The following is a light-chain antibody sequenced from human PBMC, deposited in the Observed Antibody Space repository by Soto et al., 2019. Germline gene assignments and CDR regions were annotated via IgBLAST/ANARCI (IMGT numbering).Light chain of an antibody. Sequence: QSALTQPRSVSGSPGQSVTISCTGTSSDVGNYNYVSWYQQHPGKAPKLIIFDVSKRPSGVPDRFSGSKSGNTASLTISGLQAEDEADYYCCSYAGTYTFDVFGTGTKVTVL. CDR1: SSDVGNYNY. CDR2: DVS. CDR3: CSYAGTYTFDV. V-gene: IGLV2-11*01. J-gene: IGLJ1*01.